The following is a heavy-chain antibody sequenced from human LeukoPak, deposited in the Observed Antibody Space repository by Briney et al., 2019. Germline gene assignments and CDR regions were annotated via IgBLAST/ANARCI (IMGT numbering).Heavy chain of an antibody. CDR2: IYPGDSNT. CDR1: GSNFTTHW. J-gene: IGHJ6*02. V-gene: IGHV5-51*01. Sequence: GESLKISCKTSGSNFTTHWIAWVRQMPGKGLEWMGIIYPGDSNTRYSPSFQGQVTISADRSISTAYLQWRSLKASDTAIYHCARFFPSYPNGVDVWGQGTTVTVSS. CDR3: ARFFPSYPNGVDV. D-gene: IGHD3-16*02.